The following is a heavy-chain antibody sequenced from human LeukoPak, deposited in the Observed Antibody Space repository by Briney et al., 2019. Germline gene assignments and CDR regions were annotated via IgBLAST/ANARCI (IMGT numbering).Heavy chain of an antibody. J-gene: IGHJ6*03. Sequence: GGSLRLSCVASGFTFSSYAMSWLRQAPGNGLEWVSGISGSGVSGAGTYYADSVKGRFTISRDNSKNTLYLQMNSLRAEDTAEYYCTKDRWELPKRNYMDVWGKGTTVTVSS. CDR2: ISGSGVSGAGT. CDR1: GFTFSSYA. V-gene: IGHV3-23*01. CDR3: TKDRWELPKRNYMDV. D-gene: IGHD1-26*01.